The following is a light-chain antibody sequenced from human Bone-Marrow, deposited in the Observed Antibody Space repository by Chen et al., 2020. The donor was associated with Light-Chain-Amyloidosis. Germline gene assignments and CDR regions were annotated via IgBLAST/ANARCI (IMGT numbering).Light chain of an antibody. V-gene: IGLV3-25*03. CDR2: RDT. J-gene: IGLJ2*01. Sequence: SYELTQPPSVSVSPGQTARITGSGDDLPTKYAYWYQQKPGQAPVLVIHRDTERPSGISERFSGSSSGTTATLTISGVQEADEADYHCQSADSSGTYEVIFGGVTKLTVL. CDR3: QSADSSGTYEVI. CDR1: DLPTKY.